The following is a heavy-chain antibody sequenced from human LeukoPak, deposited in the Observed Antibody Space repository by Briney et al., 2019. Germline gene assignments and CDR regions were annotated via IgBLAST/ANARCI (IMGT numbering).Heavy chain of an antibody. V-gene: IGHV4-59*01. CDR1: GGSISSYY. J-gene: IGHJ4*02. CDR2: IYYSGST. Sequence: SETLSLTCTVSGGSISSYYWSWLRQPPGKGLEWIGYIYYSGSTNYNPSLKSRVTISVDTSKNQFSLKLSSVTAADTAVYYCARVVQDIVVVPAAMATFDYWGQGTLVTVSS. CDR3: ARVVQDIVVVPAAMATFDY. D-gene: IGHD2-2*01.